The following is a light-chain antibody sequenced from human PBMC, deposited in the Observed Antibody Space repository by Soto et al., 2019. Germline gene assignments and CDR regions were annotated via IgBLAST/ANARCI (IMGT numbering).Light chain of an antibody. CDR2: DAS. Sequence: DIQMTQSPSTLSASVGDRVTITCRASQSISSWLAWYQQKPGKVPKLLIYDASSLESGVPSRFSGSGSGTEFTLTISSLQPDDFATYYCQQYNSYSLTFGQGTKVDI. CDR3: QQYNSYSLT. J-gene: IGKJ1*01. V-gene: IGKV1-5*01. CDR1: QSISSW.